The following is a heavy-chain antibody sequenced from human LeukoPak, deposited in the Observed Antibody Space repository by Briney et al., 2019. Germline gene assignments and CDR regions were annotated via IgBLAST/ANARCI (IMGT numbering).Heavy chain of an antibody. D-gene: IGHD4-17*01. Sequence: GRPLRLSCAASGFTFSSYGMHWVRQAPGKGLEWVAVISYDGSNKYYADSVKGRFTISRDNSKNTLYLQMNSLRAEDTAVYYCAKDRSNGDYFDYWGQGTLVTVSS. CDR2: ISYDGSNK. CDR1: GFTFSSYG. CDR3: AKDRSNGDYFDY. V-gene: IGHV3-30*18. J-gene: IGHJ4*02.